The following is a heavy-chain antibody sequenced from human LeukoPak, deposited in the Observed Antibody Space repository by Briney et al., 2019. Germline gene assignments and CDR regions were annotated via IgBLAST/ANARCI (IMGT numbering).Heavy chain of an antibody. V-gene: IGHV3-49*04. D-gene: IGHD3-9*01. J-gene: IGHJ6*04. Sequence: GRSLRLSCTASGFTCGDYAMSWVRQAPGKGLEWVGFIRSKVYGGTTEYAASVKGRFTISRDDSKSIAYLQMNSLKTEDTAVYYCTRAHYDILTGYYSRYYYYGMDVWGKGTTVTVSS. CDR2: IRSKVYGGTT. CDR3: TRAHYDILTGYYSRYYYYGMDV. CDR1: GFTCGDYA.